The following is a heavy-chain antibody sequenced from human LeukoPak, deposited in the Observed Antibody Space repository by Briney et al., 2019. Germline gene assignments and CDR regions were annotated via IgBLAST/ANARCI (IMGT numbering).Heavy chain of an antibody. CDR1: GFTFSNYA. D-gene: IGHD3-9*01. Sequence: GGSLRLSCAASGFTFSNYAMSWVRQAPGKGLEWVSAITGSGGNTYYADTVKGRFTISRDNSKNTVFLQMNSLRAEDTAVYYCAKWGDYDVLTGYYVSDYWGQGTLVTVSS. V-gene: IGHV3-23*01. CDR3: AKWGDYDVLTGYYVSDY. CDR2: ITGSGGNT. J-gene: IGHJ4*02.